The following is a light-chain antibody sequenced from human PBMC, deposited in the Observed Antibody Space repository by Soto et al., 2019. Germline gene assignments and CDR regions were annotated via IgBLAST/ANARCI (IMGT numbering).Light chain of an antibody. CDR2: DVS. CDR3: QQSYISPRT. Sequence: DIQMTQSPSSLSASVGDRVTITCRASQSISTYLNWYQQKSGNAPKLLIYDVSTLQTGVPSRFSGSGSGTDFTLTISSLQHEDFETYYCQQSYISPRTLGQGTKGDIK. V-gene: IGKV1-39*01. CDR1: QSISTY. J-gene: IGKJ1*01.